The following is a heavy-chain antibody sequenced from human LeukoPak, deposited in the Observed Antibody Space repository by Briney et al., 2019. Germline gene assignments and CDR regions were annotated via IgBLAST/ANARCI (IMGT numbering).Heavy chain of an antibody. Sequence: GGSLRLSCAASGFTFSNFWMSWVRQAPGKGLEWVASIKQDGSERYYVDSVKGRFTISRDNAKNSLFLQMNSLRAEDTAVYYCARDPLACLYAFDVWGQRTMVIVSS. V-gene: IGHV3-7*01. CDR1: GFTFSNFW. J-gene: IGHJ3*01. CDR3: ARDPLACLYAFDV. D-gene: IGHD5-12*01. CDR2: IKQDGSER.